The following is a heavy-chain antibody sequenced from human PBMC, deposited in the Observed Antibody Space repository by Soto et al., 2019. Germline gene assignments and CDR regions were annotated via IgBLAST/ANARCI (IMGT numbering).Heavy chain of an antibody. J-gene: IGHJ6*02. Sequence: GASVKVSCKASGYTFTSYYMHWVRQAPGQGLEWMGIINPSGGSTSYAQKFQGRVTMTRDTSTSTVYMELSSLRSEDTAVYYCARDSKVAGSWGYYYYGMDVWGQGTTVTVSS. CDR2: INPSGGST. D-gene: IGHD6-19*01. CDR3: ARDSKVAGSWGYYYYGMDV. V-gene: IGHV1-46*01. CDR1: GYTFTSYY.